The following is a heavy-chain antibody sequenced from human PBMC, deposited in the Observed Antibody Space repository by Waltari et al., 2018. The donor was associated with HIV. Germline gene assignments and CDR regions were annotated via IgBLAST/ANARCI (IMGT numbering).Heavy chain of an antibody. CDR3: ARASHYIEFSTFDGDYYFDL. J-gene: IGHJ4*02. D-gene: IGHD3-9*01. Sequence: VQLVESGGGSIKTGGSLRLSCAGSGFSVRHYWMDWVRQGPGKGLVWVARINSDGSTRNYADAVKGRFVISRDNSRNTVYLQLNSVKVEDTAVYFCARASHYIEFSTFDGDYYFDLWGRGTRVAVSS. V-gene: IGHV3-74*01. CDR2: INSDGSTR. CDR1: GFSVRHYW.